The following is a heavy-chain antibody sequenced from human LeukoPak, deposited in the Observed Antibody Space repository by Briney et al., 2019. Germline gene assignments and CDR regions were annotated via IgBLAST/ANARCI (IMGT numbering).Heavy chain of an antibody. J-gene: IGHJ3*02. V-gene: IGHV4-59*01. D-gene: IGHD2-2*01. Sequence: SETLSLTCTVSGGSISSYYWSWIRQPTRKGLEWIGYIYYSGNTNYNPSLKSRVTISIDTSKNQFSLKLSSVTAADTAVYYCARVGVPGAFDIWGQGTMVTVSS. CDR1: GGSISSYY. CDR2: IYYSGNT. CDR3: ARVGVPGAFDI.